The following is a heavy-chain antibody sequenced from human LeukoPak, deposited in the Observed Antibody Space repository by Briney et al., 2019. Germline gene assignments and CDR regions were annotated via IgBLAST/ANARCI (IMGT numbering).Heavy chain of an antibody. CDR1: GFTFSSYG. CDR3: AKPHRNTYYYDSYGY. CDR2: ISYDGSNK. D-gene: IGHD3-22*01. J-gene: IGHJ4*02. Sequence: GGSLRLSCAASGFTFSSYGMHWVRQAPGKGLEWVAVISYDGSNKYYADSVKGRFTISRDNSKNMLYLQMNSLRAEDTAVYYCAKPHRNTYYYDSYGYWGQGTLVTVSS. V-gene: IGHV3-30*18.